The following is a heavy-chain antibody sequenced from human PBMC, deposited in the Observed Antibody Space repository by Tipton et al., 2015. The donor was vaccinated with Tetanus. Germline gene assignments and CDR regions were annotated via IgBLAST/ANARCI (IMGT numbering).Heavy chain of an antibody. J-gene: IGHJ4*02. V-gene: IGHV3-33*01. CDR2: SWYDGTDK. Sequence: AASGFIFSSYGIHWVRQAPGKGLEWLAVSWYDGTDKYYADSVKSRFTISRDNSKNTLYLQMNSLRAEDTALYYCAREADCSGGSCFSGDFDTWGQGTQVTVSS. CDR3: AREADCSGGSCFSGDFDT. CDR1: GFIFSSYG. D-gene: IGHD2-15*01.